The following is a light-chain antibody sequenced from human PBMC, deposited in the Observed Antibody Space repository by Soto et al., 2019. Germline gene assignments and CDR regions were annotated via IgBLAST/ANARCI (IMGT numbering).Light chain of an antibody. Sequence: QSVLTQPPSASGTPGQRVTISCSGSSSNIGSNTVNWYQQLPGTAPKLLIYSNNQRPSGVPDRFSCSKSGTSASLAIIGLQSEEEADYYCAAWDDSLNVSYVFGTGTKVTVL. CDR1: SSNIGSNT. CDR2: SNN. J-gene: IGLJ1*01. CDR3: AAWDDSLNVSYV. V-gene: IGLV1-44*01.